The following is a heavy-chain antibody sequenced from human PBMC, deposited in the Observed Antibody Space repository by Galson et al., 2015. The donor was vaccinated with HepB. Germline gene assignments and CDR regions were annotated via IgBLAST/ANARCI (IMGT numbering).Heavy chain of an antibody. CDR2: ISSSSSYI. V-gene: IGHV3-21*01. CDR1: GSTFSSYS. CDR3: ARDCITIFGVAHCYDY. J-gene: IGHJ4*02. D-gene: IGHD3-3*01. Sequence: SLRLSCAASGSTFSSYSMNWVRQAPGKGLEWVSCISSSSSYIYYADSVQGRITISRDNAKNSLYLQMSSQRAEDTAVYYCARDCITIFGVAHCYDYWVQAALVTVSS.